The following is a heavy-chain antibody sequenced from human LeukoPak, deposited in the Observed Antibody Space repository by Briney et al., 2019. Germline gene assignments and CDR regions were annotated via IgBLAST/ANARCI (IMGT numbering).Heavy chain of an antibody. J-gene: IGHJ6*02. CDR1: GFTVSSNY. CDR3: ARGPISMVRGVKTRYYYYGMDV. V-gene: IGHV3-66*01. Sequence: PGGSLRLSCAVSGFTVSSNYMSWVRQAPGKGLEWVSVIYSGGSTYYADSVKGRFTISRDNSKNTLYLQMNSLRAEDTAVYYCARGPISMVRGVKTRYYYYGMDVWGQGTTVTVS. D-gene: IGHD3-10*01. CDR2: IYSGGST.